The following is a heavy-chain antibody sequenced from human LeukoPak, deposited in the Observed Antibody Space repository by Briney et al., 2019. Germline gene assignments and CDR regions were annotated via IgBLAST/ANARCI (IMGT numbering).Heavy chain of an antibody. J-gene: IGHJ6*02. CDR2: ISSSSSYI. D-gene: IGHD3-22*01. V-gene: IGHV3-21*01. CDR3: AGTDSPVDGMDV. Sequence: GGSLRLSCAAPGFTFSSYSVNWVRQAPGKGLEWVSSISSSSSYIYYADSVKGRFTISRDNAKNSLYLQMNSLRAEDTAVYYCAGTDSPVDGMDVWGQGTTVTVSS. CDR1: GFTFSSYS.